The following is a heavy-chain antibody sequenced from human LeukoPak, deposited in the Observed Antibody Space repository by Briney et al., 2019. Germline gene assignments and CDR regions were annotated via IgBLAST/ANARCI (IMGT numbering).Heavy chain of an antibody. Sequence: PSETLSLTCTVSGGSISSSSYYWGWIRQPPGNGLEWIGSIYYSGSTYYNPSLKSRVTISVDTSKNQFSLKLSSVTAADTAVYYCAKSLYGSGSYYNWFDPWGQGTLVTVSS. J-gene: IGHJ5*02. CDR3: AKSLYGSGSYYNWFDP. CDR1: GGSISSSSYY. D-gene: IGHD3-10*01. CDR2: IYYSGST. V-gene: IGHV4-39*07.